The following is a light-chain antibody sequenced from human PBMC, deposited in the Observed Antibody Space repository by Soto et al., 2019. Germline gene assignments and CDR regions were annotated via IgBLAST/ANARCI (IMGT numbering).Light chain of an antibody. CDR1: QSISSSY. V-gene: IGKV3-20*01. CDR2: GAS. CDR3: QQHGSSVT. J-gene: IGKJ1*01. Sequence: EIVMTQFPGTLSLSPGERATLSCRASQSISSSYLAWYQQKPGLAPRLLIYGASNRATGVPDRFSGSGSGTDFTLTISRLEPEDFAVYYCQQHGSSVTFGQGTKVDIK.